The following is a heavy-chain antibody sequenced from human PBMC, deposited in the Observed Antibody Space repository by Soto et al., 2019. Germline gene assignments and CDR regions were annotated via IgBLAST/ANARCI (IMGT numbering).Heavy chain of an antibody. Sequence: QVQLVQSVAEVKKPGSSVKVSCKASGGTFSSYTISWVRQAPGQGLEWMGRIIPILGIANYAQKFQGRVTITADKSTSTAYMELSSLRSEDTAVYYCARARTARPRYDAFDIWSQGTMVTVSS. D-gene: IGHD1-1*01. CDR2: IIPILGIA. CDR3: ARARTARPRYDAFDI. J-gene: IGHJ3*02. CDR1: GGTFSSYT. V-gene: IGHV1-69*02.